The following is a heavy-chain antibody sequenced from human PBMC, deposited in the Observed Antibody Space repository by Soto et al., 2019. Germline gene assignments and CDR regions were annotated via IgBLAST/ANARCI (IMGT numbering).Heavy chain of an antibody. D-gene: IGHD2-21*02. CDR2: IHRSGNT. V-gene: IGHV4-39*01. J-gene: IGHJ4*02. CDR1: GGSISTSSFY. CDR3: VIPASYCGGDCSAY. Sequence: SETLSLTCTVSGGSISTSSFYWGWVRQPPGRGLEWIASIHRSGNTYYNPSLKSRVTISVDTSKNQFSLKLNSVTAADTAVYYCVIPASYCGGDCSAYWGQGTLVTVSS.